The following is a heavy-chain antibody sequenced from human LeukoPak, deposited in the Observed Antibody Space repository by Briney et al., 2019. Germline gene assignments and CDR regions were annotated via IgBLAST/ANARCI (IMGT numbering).Heavy chain of an antibody. CDR1: VGSFSGYY. V-gene: IGHV4-34*01. J-gene: IGHJ5*02. Sequence: SETLSLTRAVYVGSFSGYYWSWVRHPPGKGREWIGEINHSGSTNHNPSLQSRVTISVDTSKSRFSLKLSSVTAADTAVYYCTRSKVPGTGNWFDPWGEGTLVTASP. D-gene: IGHD6-19*01. CDR3: TRSKVPGTGNWFDP. CDR2: INHSGST.